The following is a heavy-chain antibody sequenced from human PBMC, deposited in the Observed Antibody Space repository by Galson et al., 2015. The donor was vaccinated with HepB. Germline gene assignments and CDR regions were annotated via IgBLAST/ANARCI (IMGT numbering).Heavy chain of an antibody. J-gene: IGHJ4*02. V-gene: IGHV1-3*01. CDR2: INAGNGNT. CDR1: GYTFTSYA. Sequence: SVTVSCKASGYTFTSYAMHWVRQAPGQRLEWMGWINAGNGNTKYSQKFQGRVAITRDTSASTAYMELSSLRSEDTAVYYCARGGRQQLVLRFDYWGQGTLVTVSS. D-gene: IGHD6-13*01. CDR3: ARGGRQQLVLRFDY.